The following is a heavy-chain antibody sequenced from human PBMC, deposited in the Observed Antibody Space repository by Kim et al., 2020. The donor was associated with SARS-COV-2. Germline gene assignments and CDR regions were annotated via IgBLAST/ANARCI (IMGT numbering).Heavy chain of an antibody. Sequence: YAQKFQARVPLTTDTSTSTVYMELTSLTSEDTAMYYCARVFIVAAGRCFDSWGQGTLVTVSS. D-gene: IGHD6-13*01. V-gene: IGHV1-46*01. J-gene: IGHJ4*02. CDR3: ARVFIVAAGRCFDS.